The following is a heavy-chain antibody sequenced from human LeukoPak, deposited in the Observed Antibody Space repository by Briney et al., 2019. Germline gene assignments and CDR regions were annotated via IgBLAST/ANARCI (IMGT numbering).Heavy chain of an antibody. Sequence: KPSETLSLTCTVSGGSISSYYWSWIRQPPGKGLEWIGYIYYSGSTNYNPSLKSRVTISVDTSKNQFSLKLSSVTAADTAVYYCARTLVDTAMVTPDYWGQGTLVTVSS. CDR2: IYYSGST. V-gene: IGHV4-59*01. CDR1: GGSISSYY. D-gene: IGHD5-18*01. CDR3: ARTLVDTAMVTPDY. J-gene: IGHJ4*02.